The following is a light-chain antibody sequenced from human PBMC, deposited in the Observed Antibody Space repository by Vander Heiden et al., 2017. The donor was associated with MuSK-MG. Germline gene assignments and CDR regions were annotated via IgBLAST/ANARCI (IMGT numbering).Light chain of an antibody. J-gene: IGKJ1*01. CDR2: ATS. V-gene: IGKV1-NL1*01. CDR3: QQEVGTPMT. CDR1: QGISNS. Sequence: DIQMTQSPSSLSASVGDRVTITCRASQGISNSLAWYQQRPGKAPKLLLYATSRLESGVPSRFSGSGSGTDYTLTISSLQPEDFATYYCQQEVGTPMTFGQGTRVEIK.